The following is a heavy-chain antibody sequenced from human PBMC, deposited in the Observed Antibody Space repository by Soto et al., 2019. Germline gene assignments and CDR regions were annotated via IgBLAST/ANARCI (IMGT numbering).Heavy chain of an antibody. D-gene: IGHD6-13*01. CDR3: VRGGIAGNWFDP. CDR2: IFHSGST. Sequence: QVQLQESGPGLVKPSQTLSLTCSVSGGSITSGGFYWSWIRQHPEKGLEWIAYIFHSGSTDFNPSLNGRIIISADTSKNQFSLKLTSVTAADTAVYYCVRGGIAGNWFDPWGQGTLVTVSS. J-gene: IGHJ5*02. CDR1: GGSITSGGFY. V-gene: IGHV4-31*03.